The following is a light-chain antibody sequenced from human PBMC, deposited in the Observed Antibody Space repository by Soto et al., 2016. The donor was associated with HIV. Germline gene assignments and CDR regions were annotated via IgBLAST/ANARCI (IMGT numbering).Light chain of an antibody. CDR3: QQAYTNDWT. V-gene: IGKV1-17*01. CDR1: QDIRSD. CDR2: AAS. J-gene: IGKJ1*01. Sequence: DIQMTQSPSSLSASVGDRVTITCRASQDIRSDLGWYQQKPGKAPKRLIYAASSLQSGVPSRFSGSGSGTEFTLTISSLQPEDFATYYCQQAYTNDWTFGQGTKVEVK.